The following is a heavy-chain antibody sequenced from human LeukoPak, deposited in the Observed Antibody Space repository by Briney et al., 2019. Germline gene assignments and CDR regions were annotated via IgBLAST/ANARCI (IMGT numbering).Heavy chain of an antibody. D-gene: IGHD6-13*01. CDR2: INHSGST. J-gene: IGHJ5*02. CDR3: ARTSSSWDWFDP. CDR1: GGSFSGYY. Sequence: SETLSLTCAVYGGSFSGYYWSWIRQPPGKGLEWIGEINHSGSTNYNPSLKSRVTISVDTSKNQFSLKLSSVTAADTAVYYCARTSSSWDWFDPWGQGTLVTVSS. V-gene: IGHV4-34*01.